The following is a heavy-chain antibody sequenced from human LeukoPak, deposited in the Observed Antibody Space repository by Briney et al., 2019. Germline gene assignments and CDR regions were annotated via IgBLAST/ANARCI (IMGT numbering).Heavy chain of an antibody. Sequence: PSETLSLTCTVSDDSITMYYWTWIRQPPGKGLEWIGYVDHTGSTKFNPSLNGRVSISIDTSKNQFSLRLSSVTAADTAVYYCARGQKYRSGYTVTELGSGYFDYWGQGTLVTVSS. D-gene: IGHD5-18*01. CDR1: DDSITMYY. CDR2: VDHTGST. CDR3: ARGQKYRSGYTVTELGSGYFDY. V-gene: IGHV4-59*01. J-gene: IGHJ4*02.